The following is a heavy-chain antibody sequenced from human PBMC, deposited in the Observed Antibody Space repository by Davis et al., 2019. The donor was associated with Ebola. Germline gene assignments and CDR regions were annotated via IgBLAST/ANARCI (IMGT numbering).Heavy chain of an antibody. V-gene: IGHV4-31*02. J-gene: IGHJ4*02. D-gene: IGHD3-10*01. Sequence: SWIRQHPGKGLEWIGYVYYSGATYYNPSLRSRVTISLDKSKNQFSLNLNSVTAADTAVYYCARRSYYNGPINNWGRGTLVTVSS. CDR2: VYYSGAT. CDR3: ARRSYYNGPINN.